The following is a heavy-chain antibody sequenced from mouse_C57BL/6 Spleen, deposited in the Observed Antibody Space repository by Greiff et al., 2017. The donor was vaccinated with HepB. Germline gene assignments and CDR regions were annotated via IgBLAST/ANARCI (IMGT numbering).Heavy chain of an antibody. CDR2: IHPNSGST. J-gene: IGHJ3*01. CDR1: GYTFTSYW. Sequence: VQLQQPGAELVKPGASVKLSCKASGYTFTSYWMHWVKQRPGQGLEWIGMIHPNSGSTNYNEKFKSKATLTVDKSSSTAYMQLSSLTSEDSAVYYCARSSYYGYDWFAYWGQGTLVTVSA. D-gene: IGHD2-2*01. V-gene: IGHV1-64*01. CDR3: ARSSYYGYDWFAY.